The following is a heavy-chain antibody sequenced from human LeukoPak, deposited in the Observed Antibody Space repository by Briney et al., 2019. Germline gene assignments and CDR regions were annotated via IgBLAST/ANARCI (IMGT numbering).Heavy chain of an antibody. Sequence: GGSLRLSCAASGFTFSSYGMHWVRQAPGKGLEWVAVIWYDGSNKYYADSVKGRFTISRDNSKNTLYLRMNSLRAEDTAVYYCARACSSTSCYKDWGQGTLVTVSS. D-gene: IGHD2-2*01. CDR2: IWYDGSNK. CDR3: ARACSSTSCYKD. CDR1: GFTFSSYG. V-gene: IGHV3-33*01. J-gene: IGHJ4*02.